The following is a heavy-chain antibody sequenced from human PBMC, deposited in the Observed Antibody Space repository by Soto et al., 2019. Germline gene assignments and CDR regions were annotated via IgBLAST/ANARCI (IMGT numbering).Heavy chain of an antibody. Sequence: SETXSLTCTVSGGSISSSSYYWGWIRQPPGKGLEWIGSIYYSGSTYYNPSLKSRVTISVDTSKNQFSLKLSSVTAADTAVYYCARAEDFWSGYYTDYLDYWGEGTLVTVSS. CDR2: IYYSGST. CDR1: GGSISSSSYY. J-gene: IGHJ4*02. CDR3: ARAEDFWSGYYTDYLDY. V-gene: IGHV4-39*01. D-gene: IGHD3-3*01.